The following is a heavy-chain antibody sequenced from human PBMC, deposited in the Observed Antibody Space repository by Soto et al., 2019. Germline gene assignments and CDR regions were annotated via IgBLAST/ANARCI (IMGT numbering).Heavy chain of an antibody. CDR1: GFTLSSYD. D-gene: IGHD3-9*01. V-gene: IGHV3-13*01. CDR3: TRKTPPTGMEV. Sequence: EVQLVESGGGLVQPGGSLRLSCAASGFTLSSYDIHWVRQATGEGLAWVSGIGSGGDTHYADSVKGRFIISREDGKNSLYLQMNYLSVGDTAVYYCTRKTPPTGMEVWGQGATVTVSS. J-gene: IGHJ6*02. CDR2: IGSGGDT.